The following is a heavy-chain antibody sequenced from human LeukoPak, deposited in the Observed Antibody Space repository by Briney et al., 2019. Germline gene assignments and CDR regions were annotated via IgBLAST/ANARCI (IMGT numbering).Heavy chain of an antibody. J-gene: IGHJ6*02. D-gene: IGHD5-12*01. V-gene: IGHV1-2*06. CDR2: INPNSGGT. CDR1: GYTFTGYY. CDR3: ASKRLRFYYYYGMDV. Sequence: ASVKVSCKASGYTFTGYYMHWVRQAPGQGLEWMGRINPNSGGTNYAQKFQGRVTITADESTSTAYMELSSLRSEDTAVYYCASKRLRFYYYYGMDVWGQGTTVTVSS.